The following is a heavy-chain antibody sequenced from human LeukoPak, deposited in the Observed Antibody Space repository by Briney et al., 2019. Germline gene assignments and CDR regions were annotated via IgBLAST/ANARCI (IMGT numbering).Heavy chain of an antibody. Sequence: SETLSLTCTVSGGSISGSSYYWGWIRQPPGKGLEWIGSIYYSGSTYYNPSLKSRVTISVDTSKNQFSLKLSSVTAADTAVYYCASEEWELPVFGYWGRGTLVTVSS. D-gene: IGHD1-26*01. CDR1: GGSISGSSYY. J-gene: IGHJ4*02. V-gene: IGHV4-39*01. CDR3: ASEEWELPVFGY. CDR2: IYYSGST.